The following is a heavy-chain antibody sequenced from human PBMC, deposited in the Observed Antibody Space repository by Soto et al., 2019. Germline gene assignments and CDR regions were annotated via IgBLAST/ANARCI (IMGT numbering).Heavy chain of an antibody. CDR2: SKNKAQSFTI. V-gene: IGHV3-72*01. D-gene: IGHD1-1*01. J-gene: IGHJ4*02. CDR3: TPWKAGACY. Sequence: EVQLVESGGGLVQPGGSLRLSCAASGFIFSDQYMDWVRQAPGKGLEWVARSKNKAQSFTIEYAASVKGRFTISRDDSENSLYLQMSSLRAEDTAVYYCTPWKAGACYWGQGTLVTVSS. CDR1: GFIFSDQY.